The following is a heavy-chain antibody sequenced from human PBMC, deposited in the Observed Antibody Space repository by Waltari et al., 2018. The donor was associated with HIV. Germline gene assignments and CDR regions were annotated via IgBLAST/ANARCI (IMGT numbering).Heavy chain of an antibody. CDR1: GFSFSYYS. V-gene: IGHV3-21*01. Sequence: DVQLVESGGGLVKPVGSLILACAGCGFSFSYYSMNWVRQAPGKGLEWVSSISRDSRYIYYADSVKGRFTISRDNARNSLFLQMNSLRADDTAVYYCVRGGEGTYGDYWGQGTLVTVSS. D-gene: IGHD3-16*01. CDR2: ISRDSRYI. CDR3: VRGGEGTYGDY. J-gene: IGHJ4*02.